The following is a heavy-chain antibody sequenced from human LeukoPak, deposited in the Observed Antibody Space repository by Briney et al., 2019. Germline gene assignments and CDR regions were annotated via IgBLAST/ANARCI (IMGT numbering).Heavy chain of an antibody. J-gene: IGHJ4*02. CDR3: ARTSGYSYPPADFDY. CDR1: GGTFSSYA. V-gene: IGHV1-69*05. Sequence: GSSVKVSCKASGGTFSSYAISWVRQAPGQGLEWMGGIIPIFGTANYAQKFQGRVTITTDESTSTAYMELSSLRSEDTAVYYCARTSGYSYPPADFDYWGQGTLVTVSS. CDR2: IIPIFGTA. D-gene: IGHD5-18*01.